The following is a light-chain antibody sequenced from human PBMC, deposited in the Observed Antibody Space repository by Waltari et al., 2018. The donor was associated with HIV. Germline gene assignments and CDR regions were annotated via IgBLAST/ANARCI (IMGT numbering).Light chain of an antibody. V-gene: IGKV4-1*01. J-gene: IGKJ2*01. CDR3: QQHYTSPYT. Sequence: DIVMTQSPESLAVSLGERATIHSKSSQGVLNSSSNKNSLAWYQQKSGQPPKLLIYWASTRESGVPERFSGSGSGTDFTLTISSLQAADVAVYYCQQHYTSPYTFGQGTKLEIK. CDR1: QGVLNSSSNKNS. CDR2: WAS.